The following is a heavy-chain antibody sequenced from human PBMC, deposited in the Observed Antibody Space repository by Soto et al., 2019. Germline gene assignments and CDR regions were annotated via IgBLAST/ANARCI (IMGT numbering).Heavy chain of an antibody. J-gene: IGHJ5*02. Sequence: QVQLQESGPGLVKPSQTLSLTCTVSGDSISSNTNYWSWIRQPPGEGLEWIGFISYSGTTSYSPSVKIRVAIALDTPKTQSSVSLSSVTATDTAVYYCAGGRGYSYALDPWGQGTLVTVSS. CDR3: AGGRGYSYALDP. D-gene: IGHD5-18*01. CDR2: ISYSGTT. CDR1: GDSISSNTNY. V-gene: IGHV4-30-4*01.